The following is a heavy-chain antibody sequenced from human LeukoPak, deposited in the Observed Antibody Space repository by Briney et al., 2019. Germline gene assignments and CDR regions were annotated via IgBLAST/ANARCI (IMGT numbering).Heavy chain of an antibody. V-gene: IGHV1-18*01. CDR1: GYTFTGYG. J-gene: IGHJ4*02. CDR2: ISAYNGNT. Sequence: ASVKVSCKASGYTFTGYGISWVRQAPGQGLEWMGWISAYNGNTNYAQKLQGRVTMTTDTSTSTAYMELRSLRSDDTAVYYCARTSSYRSTSWNFDYWGQGTLVTVSS. D-gene: IGHD2-2*01. CDR3: ARTSSYRSTSWNFDY.